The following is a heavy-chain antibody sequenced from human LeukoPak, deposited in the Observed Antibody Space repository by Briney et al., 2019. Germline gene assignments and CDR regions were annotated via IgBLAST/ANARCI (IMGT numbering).Heavy chain of an antibody. CDR1: GFTFSSYW. V-gene: IGHV3-7*01. D-gene: IGHD1-1*01. J-gene: IGHJ6*03. CDR2: IKQDGSER. CDR3: ARQDYWNYYYYMDV. Sequence: PGGSLRLSCAASGFTFSSYWMSWVRQAPGKGLEWVANIKQDGSERYYVDSVKGRFTIYRDNAKNSLYLQMNSLRAEDTAVYYCARQDYWNYYYYMDVWGKGTTVTVSS.